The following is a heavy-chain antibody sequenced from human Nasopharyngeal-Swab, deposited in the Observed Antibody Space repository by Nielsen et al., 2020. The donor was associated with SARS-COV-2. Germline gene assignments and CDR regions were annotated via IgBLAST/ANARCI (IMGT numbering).Heavy chain of an antibody. CDR1: GYSISSGYY. V-gene: IGHV4-38-2*01. CDR3: ARPGMERETGFDY. D-gene: IGHD1-14*01. CDR2: IYHSGST. Sequence: GSLRLSCAVSGYSISSGYYWGWIRQPPGKGLEWIGSIYHSGSTYYNPSLKSRVTISVDTSKNQFSLKLSSVTAADTAVYYCARPGMERETGFDYWGQGTLVTVSS. J-gene: IGHJ4*02.